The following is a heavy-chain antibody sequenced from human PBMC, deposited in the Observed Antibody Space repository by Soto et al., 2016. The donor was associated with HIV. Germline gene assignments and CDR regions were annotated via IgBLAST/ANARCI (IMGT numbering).Heavy chain of an antibody. CDR3: ARPPFAHYYGAAFDI. Sequence: QVQLQQWGAGLLKPSETLSLTCAVYGGSFSGYYWSWIRQPPGKGLEWIGEINHSGSTNYNPSLKSRVTISVDTSKNQFSLKLSSVTAADTAVYYCARPPFAHYYGAAFDIWGQGTMVTVSS. J-gene: IGHJ3*02. D-gene: IGHD3-10*01. CDR1: GGSFSGYY. V-gene: IGHV4-34*01. CDR2: INHSGST.